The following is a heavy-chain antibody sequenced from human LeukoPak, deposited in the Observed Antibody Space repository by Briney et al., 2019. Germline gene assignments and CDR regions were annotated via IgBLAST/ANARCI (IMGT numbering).Heavy chain of an antibody. V-gene: IGHV4-34*01. J-gene: IGHJ6*03. CDR3: ARALTFPDFYYYMDV. D-gene: IGHD2/OR15-2a*01. CDR2: INPSGRT. Sequence: SETLSLSCAVYGGSFSGYQWTWVRQSPGMVLEWIVEINPSGRTNYNPSLKSRVITSVDTSKNQFSLRLSSGTAADTAIYYCARALTFPDFYYYMDVWGEGTTVTVSS. CDR1: GGSFSGYQ.